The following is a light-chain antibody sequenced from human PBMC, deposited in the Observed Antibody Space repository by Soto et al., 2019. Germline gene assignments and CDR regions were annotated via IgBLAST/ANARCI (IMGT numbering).Light chain of an antibody. V-gene: IGLV2-14*03. CDR1: SSDIGYYDY. CDR3: CSLTTSHSYI. J-gene: IGLJ1*01. Sequence: QSVLTQPASVSGSPGQSITIPCTGTSSDIGYYDYVSWYQQHPGKAPKLMIYHVTHRPPADSNRNSGSKSGITASLTISGLEADDEGDYYSCSLTTSHSYIFGRGTTVTVL. CDR2: HVT.